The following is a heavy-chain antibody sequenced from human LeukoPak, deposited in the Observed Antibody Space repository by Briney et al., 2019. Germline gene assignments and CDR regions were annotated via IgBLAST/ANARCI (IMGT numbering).Heavy chain of an antibody. Sequence: ASVKVSCKASGYTFTGYYMHWVRQAPGQGLEWMGWINPNSGGTNYAQKFQGRVTMTRDTSISTAYMELSRLRSDDTAVYYCARGHDYYGSGSYYVDFDYWGQGTLVTVSS. D-gene: IGHD3-10*01. CDR2: INPNSGGT. V-gene: IGHV1-2*02. CDR1: GYTFTGYY. CDR3: ARGHDYYGSGSYYVDFDY. J-gene: IGHJ4*02.